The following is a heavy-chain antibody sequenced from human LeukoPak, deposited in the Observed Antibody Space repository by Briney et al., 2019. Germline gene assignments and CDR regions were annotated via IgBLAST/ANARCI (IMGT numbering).Heavy chain of an antibody. CDR2: INPSGGST. J-gene: IGHJ6*02. V-gene: IGHV1-46*01. Sequence: ASVTVSCTASGYTFTSYYMHWVRQAPGRGLEWMGIINPSGGSTSYAQKFQGRVTMTRDTSTSTVYMELSSLRSEDTAVYYCASNSRSSYHYYYYYGMDVWGQGTTVTVSS. CDR1: GYTFTSYY. D-gene: IGHD3-16*02. CDR3: ASNSRSSYHYYYYYGMDV.